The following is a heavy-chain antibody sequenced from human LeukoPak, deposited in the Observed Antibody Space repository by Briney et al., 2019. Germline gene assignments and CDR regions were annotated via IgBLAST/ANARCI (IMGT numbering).Heavy chain of an antibody. CDR2: IRTKAYGAAT. Sequence: GGSLRLSCTASGFTFGDYAMSWVRQAPGKGLEWLGFIRTKAYGAATEYAASAEDRFTISRDDSKNIAYLQMSSLKTEDTAVYYCTSVASFLQAVPPARDYWGQGTLVTVSS. CDR3: TSVASFLQAVPPARDY. D-gene: IGHD1-1*01. CDR1: GFTFGDYA. J-gene: IGHJ4*02. V-gene: IGHV3-49*04.